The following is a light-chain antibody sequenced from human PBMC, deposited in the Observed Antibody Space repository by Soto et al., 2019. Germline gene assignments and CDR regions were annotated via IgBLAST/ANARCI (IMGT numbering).Light chain of an antibody. CDR3: QQRSIWVT. CDR2: DAS. Sequence: EIVMTQSPATLSLSPGERATLSCRASQSISNYLAWYQQKPGQAPRLLIYDASNRATGIPARFSGSGSGTDFTLTISSLEPEDFAVYYCQQRSIWVTFGGVTKVEIK. V-gene: IGKV3-11*01. J-gene: IGKJ4*01. CDR1: QSISNY.